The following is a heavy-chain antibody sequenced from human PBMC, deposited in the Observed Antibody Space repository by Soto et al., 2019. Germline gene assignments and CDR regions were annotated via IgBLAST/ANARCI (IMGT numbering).Heavy chain of an antibody. J-gene: IGHJ4*02. CDR1: GFTFSSYA. Sequence: PGGSLRLSCAASGFTFSSYAMSWVRQAPGKGLEWVSAISGSGGSTYYADSVKGRFTISRDNSKNTLYPQMNSLRAEDTAVYYCAKVPPPVKYCSGGSCYFDYWGQGTLVTVSS. CDR3: AKVPPPVKYCSGGSCYFDY. CDR2: ISGSGGST. V-gene: IGHV3-23*01. D-gene: IGHD2-15*01.